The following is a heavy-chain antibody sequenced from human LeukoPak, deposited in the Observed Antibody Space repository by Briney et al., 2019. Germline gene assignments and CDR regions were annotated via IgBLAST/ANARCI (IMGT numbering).Heavy chain of an antibody. CDR3: ARISPPVVAEIYYYGMDV. CDR2: MNPNSGNT. J-gene: IGHJ6*02. Sequence: ASVKVSCKASGYTFTSYDINWVRQATGQGLEWMGWMNPNSGNTGYAQKFQGRVTMTGNTSISTAYMELSSLRSEDTAVYYCARISPPVVAEIYYYGMDVWGQGTTVTVSS. V-gene: IGHV1-8*01. CDR1: GYTFTSYD. D-gene: IGHD2-2*01.